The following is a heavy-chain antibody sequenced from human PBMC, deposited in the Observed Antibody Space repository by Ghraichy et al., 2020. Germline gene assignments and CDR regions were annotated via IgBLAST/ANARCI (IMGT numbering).Heavy chain of an antibody. CDR3: ARDGNWFDP. V-gene: IGHV4-59*11. CDR1: GGSISSHY. CDR2: IYYSGST. Sequence: SETLSLTCNVSGGSISSHYWSWIRQPPGKGLEWIGYIYYSGSTNYNPSLRSRVTISVDTSKNQFSLRLSSVTAADTAVYYCARDGNWFDPWGQGTLVTVSS. J-gene: IGHJ5*02.